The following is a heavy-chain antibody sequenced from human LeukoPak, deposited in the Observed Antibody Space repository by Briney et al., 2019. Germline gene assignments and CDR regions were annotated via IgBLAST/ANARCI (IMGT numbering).Heavy chain of an antibody. V-gene: IGHV3-7*01. CDR2: MNQDGSAK. J-gene: IGHJ6*02. Sequence: PGGSLRLSCAASGFTFSDSWMSWVRQAPGKGLEWVANMNQDGSAKGYVDSVKGRFTISRDNARNSLYLQMSSLRPEDTAVYYCATYTHWVAGDVWGQGTTDTVSS. D-gene: IGHD3-16*01. CDR1: GFTFSDSW. CDR3: ATYTHWVAGDV.